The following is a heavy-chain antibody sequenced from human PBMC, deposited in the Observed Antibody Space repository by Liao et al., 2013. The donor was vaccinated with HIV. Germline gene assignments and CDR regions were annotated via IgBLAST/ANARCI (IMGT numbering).Heavy chain of an antibody. CDR3: AREGRVIRAFDI. J-gene: IGHJ3*02. CDR1: GGSFSGYY. D-gene: IGHD2-21*01. V-gene: IGHV4-34*01. CDR2: INHSGST. Sequence: QVQLQQWGAGLLKPSETLSLTCAVYGGSFSGYYWSWIRQPPGKGLEWIGEINHSGSTNYNPSLKSRVTISVDTSKNQFSLKLSSVTAADTAVYYCAREGRVIRAFDIWGQGTMVTVSS.